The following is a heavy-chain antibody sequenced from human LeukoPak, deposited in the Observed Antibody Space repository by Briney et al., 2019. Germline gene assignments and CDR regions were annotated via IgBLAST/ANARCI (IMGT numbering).Heavy chain of an antibody. D-gene: IGHD3-10*01. CDR2: INTNTGNP. CDR3: ARAPTVRYYYGSGSHPSDY. V-gene: IGHV7-4-1*02. CDR1: GYTFTSYA. Sequence: RASVKVSCKASGYTFTSYAMNWVRQAPGQGLEWMGWINTNTGNPTYAQGFTGRFVFSLDTSVSTAYLQISSLKAEDTAVYYCARAPTVRYYYGSGSHPSDYWGQGTLVTVSS. J-gene: IGHJ4*02.